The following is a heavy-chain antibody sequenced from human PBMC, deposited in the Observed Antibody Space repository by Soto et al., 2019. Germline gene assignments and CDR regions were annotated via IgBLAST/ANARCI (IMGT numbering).Heavy chain of an antibody. V-gene: IGHV1-69*01. CDR2: IIPIFGTA. CDR1: GGGFSIYA. D-gene: IGHD3-10*01. Sequence: SVNGSCKGAGGGFSIYAVGWVRQEPGQGLEWMGGIIPIFGTANYAQKFQGRVTITADESTSTAYMELSSLRSEDTAVYYCARDRTMVRDNPYYGMDVWGQGSTATVS. CDR3: ARDRTMVRDNPYYGMDV. J-gene: IGHJ6*02.